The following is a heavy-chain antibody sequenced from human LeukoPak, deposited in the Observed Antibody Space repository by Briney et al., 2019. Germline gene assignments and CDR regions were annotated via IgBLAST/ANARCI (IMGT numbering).Heavy chain of an antibody. CDR1: GGSISSSNYY. CDR3: ARDSFGLDY. Sequence: SETLSLTCTVSGGSISSSNYYWGWIRQPPGKGLEWIGYIYYSGSTNYNPSLKSRVTISVDTSKNQFSLKLSSVTAADTAVYYCARDSFGLDYWGQGTLVTVSS. D-gene: IGHD3-10*01. CDR2: IYYSGST. V-gene: IGHV4-61*01. J-gene: IGHJ4*02.